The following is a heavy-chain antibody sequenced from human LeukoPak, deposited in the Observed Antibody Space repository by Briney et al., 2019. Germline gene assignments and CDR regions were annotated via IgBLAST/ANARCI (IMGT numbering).Heavy chain of an antibody. Sequence: GASVKVSFKASGYTFTSYYMHWVRQAPGQGLEWMGIINPSGGSTSYAQKFQGRVTMTRDTSTSTVYMELSSLRSEDTAVYYCARLRGNTMVRGVRANWFDPWGQGTLVTVSS. D-gene: IGHD3-10*01. CDR1: GYTFTSYY. CDR3: ARLRGNTMVRGVRANWFDP. J-gene: IGHJ5*02. CDR2: INPSGGST. V-gene: IGHV1-46*01.